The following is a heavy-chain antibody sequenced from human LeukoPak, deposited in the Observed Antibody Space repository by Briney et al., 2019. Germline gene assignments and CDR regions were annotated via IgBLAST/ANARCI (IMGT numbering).Heavy chain of an antibody. CDR1: GGSISSYY. V-gene: IGHV4-59*08. CDR2: ISYSGST. Sequence: SETLSLTCTVSGGSISSYYWSWIRQPPGKGLEWIGYISYSGSTNYNPSLRSRVTISVDKSKNQFSLKLSSVTAADTAVYYCARNGDGCSFDYSGQGTLVTVSS. CDR3: ARNGDGCSFDY. J-gene: IGHJ4*02. D-gene: IGHD7-27*01.